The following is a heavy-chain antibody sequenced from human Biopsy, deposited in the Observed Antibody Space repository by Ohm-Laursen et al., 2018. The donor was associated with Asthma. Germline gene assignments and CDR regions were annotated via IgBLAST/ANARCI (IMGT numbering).Heavy chain of an antibody. CDR2: VSSDGHNK. Sequence: SLRLSCAASGFVFSQCGMHWVRQGPGKGLEWVALVSSDGHNKYYEDSVKGRFTISRDNSRNRLYLQINSLIVEDSAVYFCARQSGQEYGDSIPFDTWGQGTKVAVSS. J-gene: IGHJ3*02. D-gene: IGHD3-22*01. CDR3: ARQSGQEYGDSIPFDT. V-gene: IGHV3-30*03. CDR1: GFVFSQCG.